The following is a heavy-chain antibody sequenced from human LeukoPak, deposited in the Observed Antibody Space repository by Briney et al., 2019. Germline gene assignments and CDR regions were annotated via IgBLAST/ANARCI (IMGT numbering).Heavy chain of an antibody. CDR2: ISSSGSTI. CDR1: GFTFSDYY. V-gene: IGHV3-11*04. CDR3: SRLRGYSYGYAGY. D-gene: IGHD5-18*01. Sequence: GGSLRLSCAASGFTFSDYYMSWIRQAPGKGLEWVSYISSSGSTIDYADSVKGRFTISRDNAKSSLYLQMNSLRAEDTAVYYCSRLRGYSYGYAGYWGQGTLVTVSS. J-gene: IGHJ4*02.